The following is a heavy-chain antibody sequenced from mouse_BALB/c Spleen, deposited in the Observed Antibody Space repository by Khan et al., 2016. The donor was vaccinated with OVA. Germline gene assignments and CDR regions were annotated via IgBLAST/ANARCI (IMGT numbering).Heavy chain of an antibody. CDR3: ARNSYMYDFRY. CDR2: IRSGGST. Sequence: QVQLQESGPGLVQPSQSLSITCTVSGFSLTTYGIHWIRQSPGKGLAWLGVIRSGGSTDYNAAFISRLNITKDNSTSQVFFKMNSLQADDTAIYYGARNSYMYDFRYWGQGTLVTVSA. V-gene: IGHV2-2*01. J-gene: IGHJ3*01. CDR1: GFSLTTYG. D-gene: IGHD2-14*01.